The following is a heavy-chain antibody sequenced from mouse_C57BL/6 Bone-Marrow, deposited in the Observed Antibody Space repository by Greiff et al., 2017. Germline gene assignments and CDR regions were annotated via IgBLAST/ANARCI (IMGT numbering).Heavy chain of an antibody. V-gene: IGHV1-87*01. Sequence: VQLQQSGPELARPWASVKISCQAFYTFSRRVHFAIRDTHYWLQWVKQRPGQGLEWDGAIYPGDGDTSDKQKFKGKATLNADKPSSMAYMQLSNLSSEDSAVYYCAWGVFYYGSRNWYFDVWGTGTTVTVSS. CDR1: YTFS. J-gene: IGHJ1*03. CDR2: GQGLEWDG. D-gene: IGHD1-1*01. CDR3: SEDSAVYYCAWGVFYYGSRNWYFDV.